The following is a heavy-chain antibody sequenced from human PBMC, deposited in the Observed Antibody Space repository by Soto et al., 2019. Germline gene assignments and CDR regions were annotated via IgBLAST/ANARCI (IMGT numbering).Heavy chain of an antibody. J-gene: IGHJ4*02. Sequence: GGSLRLSCAASGFIFSSDWMHWVRQAPGKGLVWISRIDMDGSSTSYADSVKGRFTISRDNAENTLFLQMNSLRAEDTAVYYCARPTYYYDSSGPPAYWGQGTLVTVSS. CDR2: IDMDGSST. D-gene: IGHD3-22*01. CDR3: ARPTYYYDSSGPPAY. CDR1: GFIFSSDW. V-gene: IGHV3-74*01.